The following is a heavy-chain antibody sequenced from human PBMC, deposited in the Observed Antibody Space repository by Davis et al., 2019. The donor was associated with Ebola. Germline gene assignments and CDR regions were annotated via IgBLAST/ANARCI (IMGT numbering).Heavy chain of an antibody. V-gene: IGHV3-43*02. CDR3: AKATTIFGYYYGMDV. CDR1: GFTFDDYA. Sequence: PGGSLRLSCAASGFTFDDYAMHWVRQAPGKGLEWVSLISGDGGSTYYADSVKGRFTISRDNSKNSLYLQMNSLRTEDTALYYCAKATTIFGYYYGMDVWGQGTTVTVSS. CDR2: ISGDGGST. J-gene: IGHJ6*02. D-gene: IGHD3-3*01.